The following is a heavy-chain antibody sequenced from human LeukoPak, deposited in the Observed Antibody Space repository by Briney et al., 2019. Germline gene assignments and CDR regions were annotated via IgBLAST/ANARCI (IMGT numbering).Heavy chain of an antibody. CDR2: IYHSGST. V-gene: IGHV4-59*08. Sequence: SETLSLTCTVPGGSISSYYWSWIRQPPGKGLEWIGYIYHSGSTNYNPSLKSRVTISVDTSKNQFSLKLSSVTAADTAVYYCARHPDLRITIFGVVINNWFDPWGQGTLVTVSS. CDR3: ARHPDLRITIFGVVINNWFDP. CDR1: GGSISSYY. J-gene: IGHJ5*02. D-gene: IGHD3-3*01.